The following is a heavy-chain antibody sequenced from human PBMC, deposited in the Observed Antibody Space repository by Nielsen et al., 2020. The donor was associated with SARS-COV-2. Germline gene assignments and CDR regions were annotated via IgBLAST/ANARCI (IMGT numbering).Heavy chain of an antibody. D-gene: IGHD4-17*01. CDR1: GSTFSSYW. CDR2: IKQDGSEK. Sequence: GGSLRLSCAASGSTFSSYWMSWVRQAPGKGLEWVANIKQDGSEKYYVDSVKGRFTISRDNAKNSLYLQMNSLRAEDTAVYYCARDRSYGDFHYYYYMDVWGKGTTVTVSS. J-gene: IGHJ6*03. V-gene: IGHV3-7*03. CDR3: ARDRSYGDFHYYYYMDV.